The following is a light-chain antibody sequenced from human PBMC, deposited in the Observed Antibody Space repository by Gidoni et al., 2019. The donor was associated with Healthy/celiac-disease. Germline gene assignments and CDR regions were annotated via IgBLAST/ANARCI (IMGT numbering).Light chain of an antibody. V-gene: IGLV1-44*01. Sequence: QTVRPQPPSASGNHGQSVTISCSGSSSNIGSDTVNWYQQLPGTAPKLLIYSNNQRPSGVPDRFSGSKSGTSASLAISGLQSEDEADYYCAAWDDSLNGYVFGTGTKVTVL. CDR3: AAWDDSLNGYV. CDR1: SSNIGSDT. CDR2: SNN. J-gene: IGLJ1*01.